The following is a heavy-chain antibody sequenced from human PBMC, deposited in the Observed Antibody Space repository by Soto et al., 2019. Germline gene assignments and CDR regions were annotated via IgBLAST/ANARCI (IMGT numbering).Heavy chain of an antibody. CDR2: INHSGST. V-gene: IGHV4-34*01. CDR1: GGSFSGYY. Sequence: SETLSLTCAVYGGSFSGYYWSWIRQPPGKGLEWIGEINHSGSTNYNPSLKSRVTISVDTSKNQFSLKLSSVTAADTAVYYCARGPPSPGYSSGRPRYYYYGMDVWGQGTKVTVSS. D-gene: IGHD6-19*01. CDR3: ARGPPSPGYSSGRPRYYYYGMDV. J-gene: IGHJ6*02.